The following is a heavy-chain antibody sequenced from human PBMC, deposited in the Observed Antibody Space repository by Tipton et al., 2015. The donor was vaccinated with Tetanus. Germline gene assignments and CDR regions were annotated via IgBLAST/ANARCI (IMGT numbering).Heavy chain of an antibody. V-gene: IGHV4-34*01. Sequence: LRLSCAVYGGSFSVYYWSWIRQPPGKGLEWIGEINHSRNINNNPSLKSRVTISIDTSKNQFSLKLSSVTAADTAVYYCARLSSSANDAHAFDIWGQGTMVTVSS. CDR1: GGSFSVYY. CDR3: ARLSSSANDAHAFDI. J-gene: IGHJ3*02. D-gene: IGHD3-22*01. CDR2: INHSRNI.